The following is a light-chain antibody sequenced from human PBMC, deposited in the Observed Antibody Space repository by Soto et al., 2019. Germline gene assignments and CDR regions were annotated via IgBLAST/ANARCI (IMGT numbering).Light chain of an antibody. V-gene: IGKV3-15*01. Sequence: TQSPTTLSVSPGERATPSCRASQDVSSNLAWYQQKPGQAPRLLIYGASRRATGIPARFSGSGSGTEFTLTISSLQSEDFAVYYCQQYNTWPRTFGQGTKVDIK. CDR3: QQYNTWPRT. J-gene: IGKJ1*01. CDR2: GAS. CDR1: QDVSSN.